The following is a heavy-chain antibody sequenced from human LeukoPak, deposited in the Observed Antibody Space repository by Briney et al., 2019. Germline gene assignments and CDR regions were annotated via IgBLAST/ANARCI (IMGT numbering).Heavy chain of an antibody. J-gene: IGHJ4*02. V-gene: IGHV3-23*01. CDR1: GFTFSSYA. CDR3: AKDLVLALWFGELLTFDY. D-gene: IGHD3-10*01. Sequence: PGGSLRLSCAASGFTFSSYAMSWVRQAPGKGLEWVSAISGSGGSTYYADSVKGRFTSSRDNSKNTLYLQMNSLRAEDTAVYYCAKDLVLALWFGELLTFDYWGQGTLVTVSS. CDR2: ISGSGGST.